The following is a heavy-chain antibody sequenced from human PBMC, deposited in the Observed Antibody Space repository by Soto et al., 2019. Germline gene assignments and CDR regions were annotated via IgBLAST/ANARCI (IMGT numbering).Heavy chain of an antibody. CDR1: GYTFTSYA. CDR2: INAGNGNT. D-gene: IGHD5-18*01. J-gene: IGHJ4*02. CDR3: ARGLNGYMHYFDY. V-gene: IGHV1-3*01. Sequence: ASVKVSCKASGYTFTSYAMHWVRQAPGQRLEWMGWINAGNGNTKYSQKFQGRVTITRDTSASTAYMELSSLRSEDTAVYYCARGLNGYMHYFDYWGQGTPVTVSS.